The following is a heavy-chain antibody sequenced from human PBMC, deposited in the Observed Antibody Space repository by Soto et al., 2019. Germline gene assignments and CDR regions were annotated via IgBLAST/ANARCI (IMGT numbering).Heavy chain of an antibody. D-gene: IGHD3-16*01. J-gene: IGHJ5*02. CDR1: GGTFSSYS. CDR2: ITPLYGTK. Sequence: QVQLVQSGPEVKEPGSSVKVSCKTSGGTFSSYSLNWVRQAPGQGLEWMGVITPLYGTKNYAQRFRGRVTFAADESTSTVFMELTSATSDDTDVYFCARGGTLNPFDPWGQGTLVTVSS. V-gene: IGHV1-69*12. CDR3: ARGGTLNPFDP.